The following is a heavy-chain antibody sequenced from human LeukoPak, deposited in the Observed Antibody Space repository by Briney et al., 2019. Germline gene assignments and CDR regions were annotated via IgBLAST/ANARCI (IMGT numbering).Heavy chain of an antibody. Sequence: GGSLRLSCAASGFTFSNVWMGWVRQAPGKGLEWVGRIKTKTSAGTTDYAAAVKGRFTISRDDSKNTVYLQMNSLKTEDTAVYFCTTTQAGVTFGLDYWGQGTLVTVSS. CDR2: IKTKTSAGTT. V-gene: IGHV3-15*01. CDR3: TTTQAGVTFGLDY. J-gene: IGHJ4*02. D-gene: IGHD3-10*01. CDR1: GFTFSNVW.